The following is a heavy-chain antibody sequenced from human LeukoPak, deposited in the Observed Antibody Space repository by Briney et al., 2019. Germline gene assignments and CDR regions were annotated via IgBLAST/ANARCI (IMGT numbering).Heavy chain of an antibody. CDR2: ITSSGNYM. CDR3: AREARATPDF. Sequence: GGPLRPPCAAFGLTFSSNAMSWVRQAPGKGLEWVSYITSSGNYMNYADSVRGRFTISRDNAKNTLFLQMNSLRDEDTAVYYCAREARATPDFWGQGTLVTVSS. V-gene: IGHV3-21*05. J-gene: IGHJ4*02. CDR1: GLTFSSNA. D-gene: IGHD4-23*01.